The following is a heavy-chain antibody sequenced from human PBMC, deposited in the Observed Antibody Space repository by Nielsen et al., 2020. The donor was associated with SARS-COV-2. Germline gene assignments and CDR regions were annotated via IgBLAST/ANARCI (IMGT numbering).Heavy chain of an antibody. J-gene: IGHJ4*02. CDR2: ISYDGSNK. V-gene: IGHV3-30-3*01. D-gene: IGHD2-15*01. CDR3: ARDGGYCSGGSCYGVLDY. Sequence: WIRQSPGKGLEWVAVISYDGSNKYYADSVKGRFTISRDNSKNTLYLQMNSLRAEDTAVYYCARDGGYCSGGSCYGVLDYWGQGTLVTVSS.